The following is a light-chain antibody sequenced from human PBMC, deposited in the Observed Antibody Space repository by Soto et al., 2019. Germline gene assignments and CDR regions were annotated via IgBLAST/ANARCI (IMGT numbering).Light chain of an antibody. CDR3: QSYDSSLSVV. CDR1: SSNIGAGYA. Sequence: QSVLTQPPSVSGAPGQRVTISCTGSSSNIGAGYAVHWYQQLPGTAPKLLIYGNSNRPSGVPDRFSGSKSGTSAFLAITGLQAEDEADYYCQSYDSSLSVVFGGGTQLTVL. J-gene: IGLJ2*01. V-gene: IGLV1-40*01. CDR2: GNS.